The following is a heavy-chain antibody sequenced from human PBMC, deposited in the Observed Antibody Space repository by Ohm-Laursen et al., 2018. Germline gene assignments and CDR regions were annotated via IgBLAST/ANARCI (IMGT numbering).Heavy chain of an antibody. CDR2: IYSSGST. CDR1: GGSISSYY. J-gene: IGHJ2*01. V-gene: IGHV4-4*07. Sequence: GTLSLTCTVSGGSISSYYWSWIRQPAGKGLEWIGRIYSSGSTNHSPSLKSRVTMSVDTSKNQFSLKLSSVTAADTAVYYCARSGAFDLWGRGALVTVSS. CDR3: ARSGAFDL. D-gene: IGHD1-1*01.